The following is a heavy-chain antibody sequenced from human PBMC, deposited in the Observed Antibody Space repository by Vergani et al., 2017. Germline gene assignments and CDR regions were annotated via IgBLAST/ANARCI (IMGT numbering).Heavy chain of an antibody. CDR1: GGSISSSSYY. Sequence: QLQLQESGPGLVKPSETLSLTCTVSGGSISSSSYYWGWIRQPPGKGLEWIGSIYYSGSTYYNPSLKSRVTISVDTSKNQFSLKLSSVTAADTAVYYCARQDPWTIHSGVVVPAAIYYYYYGMDVWGQGTTVTVSS. D-gene: IGHD2-2*01. CDR3: ARQDPWTIHSGVVVPAAIYYYYYGMDV. J-gene: IGHJ6*02. CDR2: IYYSGST. V-gene: IGHV4-39*01.